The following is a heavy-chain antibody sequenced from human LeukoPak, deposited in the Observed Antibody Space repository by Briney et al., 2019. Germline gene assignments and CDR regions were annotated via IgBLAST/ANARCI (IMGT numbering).Heavy chain of an antibody. CDR3: ANVLAARAGSTSD. J-gene: IGHJ4*02. D-gene: IGHD6-13*01. CDR2: ISGNGGNT. V-gene: IGHV3-23*01. Sequence: GGSLRPSCAASGFAFSSYAMSWVRQAPGKGLGWVSVISGNGGNTYYSDSAKARFTISRDNSKKTVYLQMNSLRAEDTAVYDCANVLAARAGSTSDWGQGTLVTVSS. CDR1: GFAFSSYA.